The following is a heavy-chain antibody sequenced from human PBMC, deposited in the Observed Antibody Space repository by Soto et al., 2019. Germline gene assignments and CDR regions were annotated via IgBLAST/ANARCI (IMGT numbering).Heavy chain of an antibody. Sequence: GGSLRLSCAASGFTFSSYWMSWVRQAPGKGLEWVANIKQDGSEKYYVDSVKGRFTISRDNAKNSLYLQMNSLRAEDTAVYYCAREGGYCSGGSCYPAEYYYYYMDVWGKGTTVTVSS. V-gene: IGHV3-7*01. CDR2: IKQDGSEK. J-gene: IGHJ6*03. CDR3: AREGGYCSGGSCYPAEYYYYYMDV. D-gene: IGHD2-15*01. CDR1: GFTFSSYW.